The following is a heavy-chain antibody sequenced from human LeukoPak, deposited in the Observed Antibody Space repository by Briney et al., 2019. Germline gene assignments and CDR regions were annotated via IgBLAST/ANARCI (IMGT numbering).Heavy chain of an antibody. CDR1: GFTFSTYA. D-gene: IGHD5-24*01. CDR2: ISSSGGTT. CDR3: AKDRNAWPTNFVS. V-gene: IGHV3-23*01. J-gene: IGHJ4*02. Sequence: GGSLRLSCAASGFTFSTYAVNWVRQAPGEGLEWVSAISSSGGTTYSADAVKGRFSISRDNSKNTLYLRMTSLRAEDTAVYYCAKDRNAWPTNFVSWGQGTLVTVSA.